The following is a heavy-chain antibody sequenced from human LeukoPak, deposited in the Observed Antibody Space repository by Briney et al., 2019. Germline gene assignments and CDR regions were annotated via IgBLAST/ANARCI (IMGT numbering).Heavy chain of an antibody. V-gene: IGHV4-59*01. CDR1: GGSISSYY. Sequence: PSETLSLTCTVSGGSISSYYWSWIRQPPGKGLEWIGYIYYSGSTNYNPSLKSRVTISVDTSKNQFSLKLSSVTAADTAVYYCARGNAAAAPGGYYFDYWGQGTLVTVSS. CDR3: ARGNAAAAPGGYYFDY. J-gene: IGHJ4*02. CDR2: IYYSGST. D-gene: IGHD6-13*01.